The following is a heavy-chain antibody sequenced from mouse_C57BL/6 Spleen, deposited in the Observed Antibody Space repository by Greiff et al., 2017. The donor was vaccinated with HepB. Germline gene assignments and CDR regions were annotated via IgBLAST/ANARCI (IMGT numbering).Heavy chain of an antibody. Sequence: VQLQQSGPELVKPGASVKISCKASGYAFSSSWMNWVKQRPGKGLEWIGRIYPGDGDTNYNGKFKGKATLTADKSSSTAYMQLSSLTSEDSAVYFCARDYYGSRYYAMDYWGQGTSVTVSS. V-gene: IGHV1-82*01. J-gene: IGHJ4*01. CDR3: ARDYYGSRYYAMDY. CDR2: IYPGDGDT. D-gene: IGHD1-1*01. CDR1: GYAFSSSW.